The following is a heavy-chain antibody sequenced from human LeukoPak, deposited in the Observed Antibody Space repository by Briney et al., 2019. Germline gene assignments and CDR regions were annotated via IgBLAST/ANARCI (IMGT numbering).Heavy chain of an antibody. Sequence: PGGSLRLFCAASGFTFSSYEMNWVRQAPGKGLEWLSYIGSSDSTTHYADSVKGRFTISRDNAKNSLYLQMNSLRVEDTAVYYCARDGTPNYSSGWVYMDVWGEGTTVTISS. CDR2: IGSSDSTT. CDR1: GFTFSSYE. CDR3: ARDGTPNYSSGWVYMDV. V-gene: IGHV3-48*03. D-gene: IGHD6-25*01. J-gene: IGHJ6*03.